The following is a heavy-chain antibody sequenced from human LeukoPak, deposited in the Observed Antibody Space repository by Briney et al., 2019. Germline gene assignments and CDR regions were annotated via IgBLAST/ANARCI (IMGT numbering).Heavy chain of an antibody. D-gene: IGHD3-3*01. CDR2: IIPIFGTA. Sequence: SVKVSCKASGGTFSSYAISWVRQAPGQGLEWMGGIIPIFGTANYAQKFQGRVTITADESTSTAYMELSSLRSEDTAVYYCARDVGEWSGYPHYFQHWGQGTLVTVSS. CDR3: ARDVGEWSGYPHYFQH. CDR1: GGTFSSYA. J-gene: IGHJ1*01. V-gene: IGHV1-69*13.